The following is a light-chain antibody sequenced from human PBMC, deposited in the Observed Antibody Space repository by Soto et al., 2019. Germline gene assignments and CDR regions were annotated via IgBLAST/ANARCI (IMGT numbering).Light chain of an antibody. J-gene: IGLJ2*01. CDR2: STN. CDR3: MLYMGGGLVV. V-gene: IGLV8-61*01. CDR1: SGSVSTTYY. Sequence: QAVVTQEPSFSVSPGGTVTLTCGLTSGSVSTTYYPSGYQQTPGQAPRTLIYSTNIRSSGVPDRFSGSILGNKAALTITGAQEDDESDYHCMLYMGGGLVVFGGGTKLTVL.